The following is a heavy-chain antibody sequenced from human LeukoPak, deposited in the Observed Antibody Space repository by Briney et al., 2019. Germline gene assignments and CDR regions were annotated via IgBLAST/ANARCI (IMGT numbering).Heavy chain of an antibody. CDR1: GFTFSSYE. J-gene: IGHJ4*02. CDR2: ISSSGGTI. CDR3: ARERWGRLDY. D-gene: IGHD4-23*01. Sequence: GGSLRLSCAASGFTFSSYEMNWVRQAPGKGLEWVSYISSSGGTIYYADSVKGRFTISRDNAKNSLYLQMNSLRAEDTAVYYCARERWGRLDYWGQGTLVTVSS. V-gene: IGHV3-48*03.